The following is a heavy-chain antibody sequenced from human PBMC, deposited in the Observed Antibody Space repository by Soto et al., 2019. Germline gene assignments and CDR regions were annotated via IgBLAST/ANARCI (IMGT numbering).Heavy chain of an antibody. CDR3: ASNSYRYTFYDY. D-gene: IGHD5-18*01. CDR1: GGSISSGDYY. J-gene: IGHJ4*02. CDR2: IYYSGST. V-gene: IGHV4-30-4*01. Sequence: QVQLQESGPGLVKPSQTLSLTCTVSGGSISSGDYYWSWIRQPPGKGLEWIGYIYYSGSTYYNPSLKSRITRSVDTSKNQLSLKLSSVTAADTAVYYCASNSYRYTFYDYWGQETLVAVSS.